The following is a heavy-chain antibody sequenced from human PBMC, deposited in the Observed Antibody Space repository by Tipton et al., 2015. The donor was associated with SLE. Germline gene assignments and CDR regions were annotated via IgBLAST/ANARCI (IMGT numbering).Heavy chain of an antibody. CDR1: GFTFSSYA. Sequence: SLRLSCAASGFTFSSYAMSWVRQAPGKGLEWVSAISGIGGSTYYADSVKGRFTISRDNAKNSLYLQMNSLRAEDTAVYYCARPTNHGSSLDFQHWGQGTLVTVSS. J-gene: IGHJ1*01. D-gene: IGHD6-13*01. CDR2: ISGIGGST. CDR3: ARPTNHGSSLDFQH. V-gene: IGHV3-23*01.